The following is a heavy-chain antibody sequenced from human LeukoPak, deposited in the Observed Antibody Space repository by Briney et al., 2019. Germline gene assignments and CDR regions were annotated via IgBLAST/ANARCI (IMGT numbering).Heavy chain of an antibody. CDR3: ATDRAWGGFDN. D-gene: IGHD3-16*01. Sequence: GGSLRLSCAASGFTFRSYSMNWVRQAPGKGLEWVSAIDPSSTYIYYADSVKGRFTVSRDNAENTLYLQMNSLRLEDTAVYYCATDRAWGGFDNWGQGTLVTVSS. V-gene: IGHV3-21*01. J-gene: IGHJ4*02. CDR2: IDPSSTYI. CDR1: GFTFRSYS.